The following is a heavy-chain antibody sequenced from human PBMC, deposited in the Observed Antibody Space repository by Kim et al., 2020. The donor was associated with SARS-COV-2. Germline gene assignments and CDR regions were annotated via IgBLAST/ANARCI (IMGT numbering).Heavy chain of an antibody. J-gene: IGHJ4*02. V-gene: IGHV3-48*03. CDR3: ARGTAFYFEH. Sequence: GGSLRRSCAASGFTFSNFEMNWVRQAPGKGLEWISYISSGTTIFYADSVKGRFTVSRDNAKNSLHLQMNSLTAEDTAVYYCARGTAFYFEHWGQGALVTV. CDR1: GFTFSNFE. CDR2: ISSGTTI. D-gene: IGHD2-8*02.